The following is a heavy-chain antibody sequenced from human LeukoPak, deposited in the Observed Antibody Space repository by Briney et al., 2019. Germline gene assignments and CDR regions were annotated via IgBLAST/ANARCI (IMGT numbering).Heavy chain of an antibody. Sequence: PGGSLRLSCAASGFTFSSYGMSWVRQAPGKGLEWVSAISGSGGSTYYADSVKGRFTISRDNSKNTLYLQMNSLRAEDTAVYYCAKGYDDILTGYPRAYYYYYMDVWGKGTTVTVSS. J-gene: IGHJ6*03. V-gene: IGHV3-23*01. CDR1: GFTFSSYG. CDR3: AKGYDDILTGYPRAYYYYYMDV. CDR2: ISGSGGST. D-gene: IGHD3-9*01.